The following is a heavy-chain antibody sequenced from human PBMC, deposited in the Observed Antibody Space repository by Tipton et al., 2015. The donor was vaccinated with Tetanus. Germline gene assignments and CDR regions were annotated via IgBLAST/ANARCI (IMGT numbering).Heavy chain of an antibody. D-gene: IGHD3-22*01. CDR1: GFTFSSYW. CDR2: IKQDGSEQ. J-gene: IGHJ3*02. CDR3: ASLQVGPRVYYDSSDPYAFDI. V-gene: IGHV3-7*05. Sequence: CAASGFTFSSYWMSWVRQAPGKVLEWVANIKQDGSEQYYVDSVKGRFTISRDNAKNSLYLQMNSLRAGDTALYYYASLQVGPRVYYDSSDPYAFDIWGQGTMVTVSS.